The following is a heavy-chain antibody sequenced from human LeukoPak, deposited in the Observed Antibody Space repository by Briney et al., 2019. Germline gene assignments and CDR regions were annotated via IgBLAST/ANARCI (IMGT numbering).Heavy chain of an antibody. J-gene: IGHJ4*02. CDR2: INHSGST. CDR3: ARVGVATISSYFDY. D-gene: IGHD5-12*01. V-gene: IGHV4-34*01. CDR1: GGSLSGYY. Sequence: SETLSLTCAVYGGSLSGYYWSWIRQPPGKGLEWIGEINHSGSTNYNPSPKSRVTISVDTSKNQFSLKLSSVTAADTAVYYCARVGVATISSYFDYWGQGTLVTVSS.